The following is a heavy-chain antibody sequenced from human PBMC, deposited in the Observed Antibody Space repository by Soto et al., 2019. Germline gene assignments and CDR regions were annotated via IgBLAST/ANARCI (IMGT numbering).Heavy chain of an antibody. CDR3: ARGEGYYYDSSGYPDYYYYGMDV. V-gene: IGHV1-69*06. D-gene: IGHD3-22*01. Sequence: QVQLVQSGAEVKKPGSSVKVSCKASGGTFSSYAISWVRQAPGQGLEWMGGIIPIFGTANYAQKFQGRVTSTADKSTSTAYMELSSLRSEDTAVYYCARGEGYYYDSSGYPDYYYYGMDVWGQGTTVTVSS. J-gene: IGHJ6*02. CDR1: GGTFSSYA. CDR2: IIPIFGTA.